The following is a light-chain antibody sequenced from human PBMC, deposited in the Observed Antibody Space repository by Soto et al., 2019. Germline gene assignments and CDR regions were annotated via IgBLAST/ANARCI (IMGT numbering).Light chain of an antibody. Sequence: DIQMTQSPSSLSASVGDRVTNTCRASQSISSYLNWYQQKPGKAPNLLIYAASTLQSGVPSRFSGSGSGTDFTLTIRSLQPEDFATYYCQQSYTTPLTFGGGTKVEIK. CDR3: QQSYTTPLT. CDR1: QSISSY. J-gene: IGKJ4*01. CDR2: AAS. V-gene: IGKV1-39*01.